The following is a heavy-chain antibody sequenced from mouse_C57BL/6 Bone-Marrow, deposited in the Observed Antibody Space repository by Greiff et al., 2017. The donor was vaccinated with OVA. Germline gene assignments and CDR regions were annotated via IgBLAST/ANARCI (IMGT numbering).Heavy chain of an antibody. Sequence: VQLQQPGAELVKPGASVKLSCKASGYTFTSYWMHWVKQRPGQGLEWIGAIYPGNSDTSYNQKFKGKAKLTAVTSASTAYMELSSLTNEDSAVYYCTRTETLYYGSSYVGFAYWGQGTLVTVSA. CDR1: GYTFTSYW. D-gene: IGHD1-1*01. J-gene: IGHJ3*01. CDR2: IYPGNSDT. V-gene: IGHV1-5*01. CDR3: TRTETLYYGSSYVGFAY.